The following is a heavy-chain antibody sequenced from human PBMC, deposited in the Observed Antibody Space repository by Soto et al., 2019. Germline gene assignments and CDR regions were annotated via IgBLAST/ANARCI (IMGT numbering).Heavy chain of an antibody. D-gene: IGHD3-10*01. J-gene: IGHJ4*02. V-gene: IGHV3-53*04. CDR1: GFTVSSNY. CDR2: IYSGGST. Sequence: PGGSLRLSCAASGFTVSSNYMSWVRQAPGKGLEWVSVIYSGGSTYYADSVKGRFTISRHNSKNTLYPQMNSLRAEDTAVYYCASTSRDMVRGVTVWDYWGQGTLVTVSS. CDR3: ASTSRDMVRGVTVWDY.